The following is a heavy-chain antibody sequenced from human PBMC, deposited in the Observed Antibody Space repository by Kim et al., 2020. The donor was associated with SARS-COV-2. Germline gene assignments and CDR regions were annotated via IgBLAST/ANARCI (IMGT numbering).Heavy chain of an antibody. V-gene: IGHV3-64*04. Sequence: GGSLRLSCSASGFTFRSYTMNWVRQAPGKGLEFVSFISNNRRNIYYTESVKGRFTISRDNSKSTLFLQMTSVRTEDTAVYYCVRHPRPTWFGDVIDPLDIGGQGARVSVSS. CDR1: GFTFRSYT. CDR2: ISNNRRNI. J-gene: IGHJ3*02. D-gene: IGHD3-10*01. CDR3: VRHPRPTWFGDVIDPLDI.